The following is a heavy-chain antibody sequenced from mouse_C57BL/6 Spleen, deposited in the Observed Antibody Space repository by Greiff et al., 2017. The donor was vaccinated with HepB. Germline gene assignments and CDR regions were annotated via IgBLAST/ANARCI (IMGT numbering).Heavy chain of an antibody. CDR1: GYTFTSYW. J-gene: IGHJ3*01. CDR2: IDPSDSYT. Sequence: QVQLQQPGAELVMPGASVKLSCKASGYTFTSYWMHWVKQRPGQGLEWIGEIDPSDSYTNYNQKVKGKSTLTVDKSSSTAYMQLSSLTSEDSAVYYCARGRDSSGPFAYWGQGTLVTVSA. CDR3: ARGRDSSGPFAY. V-gene: IGHV1-69*01. D-gene: IGHD3-2*02.